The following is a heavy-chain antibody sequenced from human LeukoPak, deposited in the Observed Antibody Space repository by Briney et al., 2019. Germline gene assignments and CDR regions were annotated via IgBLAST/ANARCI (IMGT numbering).Heavy chain of an antibody. Sequence: ASVKVSCKASGYTFTGYYLHWVRQAPGQGPEWMGWINPNTGSTGYAQKFQGRVTLTRDTSISTAYMDLSRLSFGDTAVYYCARGGVGATTYVWFDPWGQGTLVTVSS. D-gene: IGHD1-26*01. CDR3: ARGGVGATTYVWFDP. CDR2: INPNTGST. CDR1: GYTFTGYY. J-gene: IGHJ5*02. V-gene: IGHV1-2*02.